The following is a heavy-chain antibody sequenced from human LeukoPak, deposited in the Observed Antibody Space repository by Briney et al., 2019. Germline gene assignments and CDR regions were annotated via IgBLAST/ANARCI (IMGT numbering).Heavy chain of an antibody. CDR2: IYSGGSA. V-gene: IGHV3-53*01. CDR3: AGYGGNSPHDAFDI. CDR1: GLTVSGNY. D-gene: IGHD4-23*01. Sequence: PGGSLRLSCAASGLTVSGNYMSWVRQAPGKGLEWVSIIYSGGSAYYAESVKGRFTISRDDSKNTLDLQMDSLRAEDTAVYYCAGYGGNSPHDAFDIWGQGTMVTVSS. J-gene: IGHJ3*02.